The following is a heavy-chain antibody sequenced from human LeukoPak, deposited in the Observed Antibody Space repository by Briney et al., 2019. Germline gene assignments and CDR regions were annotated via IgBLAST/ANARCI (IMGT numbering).Heavy chain of an antibody. CDR1: GYTFTSYG. CDR2: VSAYNGNT. Sequence: GASVKVSCKASGYTFTSYGISWVRQAPGQGLEWMGWVSAYNGNTNYAQKLQGRVTMTTDTSTTTVYMELRSLTSDDTAVYYCARDRWRPPVGMDVWGQGTTVTVSS. D-gene: IGHD4-23*01. CDR3: ARDRWRPPVGMDV. J-gene: IGHJ6*02. V-gene: IGHV1-18*01.